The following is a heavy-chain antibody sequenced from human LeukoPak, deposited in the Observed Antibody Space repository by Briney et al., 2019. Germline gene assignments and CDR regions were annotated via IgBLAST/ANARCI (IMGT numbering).Heavy chain of an antibody. CDR1: GFTFSSYS. CDR3: ARTSAWILGYDY. CDR2: IYSGGST. V-gene: IGHV3-66*01. D-gene: IGHD5-18*01. Sequence: GGSLRLPCAASGFTFSSYSMSWVRQAPGKGLEWVSVIYSGGSTYYADSVKGRFTISRDNSKNTLYLQMNILRAEDTAVYYCARTSAWILGYDYWGQGTLVTVSS. J-gene: IGHJ4*02.